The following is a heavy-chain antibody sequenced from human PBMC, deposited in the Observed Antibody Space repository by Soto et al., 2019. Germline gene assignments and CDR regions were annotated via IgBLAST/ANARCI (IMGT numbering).Heavy chain of an antibody. Sequence: QVQLQESGPGLVKPSETLSLTCTVSGGSISSYYWSWIRQPPGTGLEWIGYIYYSGSTNDNPSLKSRVTISVDTSKNQFSLKLSSVTAADTAVYYCARHLPLDDAFDIWGQGTMVTVSS. CDR2: IYYSGST. CDR1: GGSISSYY. V-gene: IGHV4-59*08. J-gene: IGHJ3*02. CDR3: ARHLPLDDAFDI.